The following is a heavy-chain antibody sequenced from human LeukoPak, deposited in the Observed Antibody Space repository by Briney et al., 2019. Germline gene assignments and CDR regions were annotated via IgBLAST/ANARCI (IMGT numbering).Heavy chain of an antibody. CDR3: ARSAGFGDLDYGMDV. Sequence: SETLSFTCTASDDSISSYYWSWIRQPPGKGLEWIGYIYYSGGTNYNPSLKSRVTISVDTSKNQFSLKLSSVTAADTAVYYCARSAGFGDLDYGMDVWGQGTTVTVSS. D-gene: IGHD3-10*01. J-gene: IGHJ6*02. CDR2: IYYSGGT. CDR1: DDSISSYY. V-gene: IGHV4-59*01.